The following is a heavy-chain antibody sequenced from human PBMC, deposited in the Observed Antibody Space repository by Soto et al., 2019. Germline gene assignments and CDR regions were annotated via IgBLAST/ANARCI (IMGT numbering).Heavy chain of an antibody. V-gene: IGHV3-30*18. D-gene: IGHD4-17*01. Sequence: QVQLVESGGGVVQPWRSLRLSCAASGFTFSSYGMHWVRQAPGKGLEWVAVISYAGSNNYYAYSVKGRFTISRDNSKNTLYLQMTSLRSEDTGVDYCAKEGDYGNCDSWGQGTLVTVSS. CDR2: ISYAGSNN. J-gene: IGHJ4*02. CDR3: AKEGDYGNCDS. CDR1: GFTFSSYG.